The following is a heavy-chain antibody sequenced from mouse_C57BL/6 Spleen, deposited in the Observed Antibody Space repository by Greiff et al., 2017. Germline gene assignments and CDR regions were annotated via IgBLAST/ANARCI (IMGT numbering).Heavy chain of an antibody. J-gene: IGHJ2*01. CDR2: LNPSTGGT. D-gene: IGHD2-4*01. Sequence: EVQLQQSGPELVKPGASVKISCKASGYSFTGYYMNWVKQSPEKSLEWIGELNPSTGGTNYNQKFKAKATLTVDNSSSTAYMQLKSLTSEDSAVYYCARGAVYDYDGPDYWGQGTTLTVSS. V-gene: IGHV1-42*01. CDR3: ARGAVYDYDGPDY. CDR1: GYSFTGYY.